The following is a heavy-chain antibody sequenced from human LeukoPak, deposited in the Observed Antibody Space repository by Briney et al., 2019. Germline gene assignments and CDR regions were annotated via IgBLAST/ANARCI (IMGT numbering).Heavy chain of an antibody. J-gene: IGHJ4*02. V-gene: IGHV4-59*01. CDR3: AIHDAIRNTFDF. CDR2: MYYSGST. CDR1: GGSISSYY. D-gene: IGHD2-2*01. Sequence: PSEPLSLTCTVSGGSISSYYWSWTRQPPGKGLEWIGYMYYSGSTNYNPSLKSRVTISGDTSKNQFSLKLSSVTAADTAVYYCAIHDAIRNTFDFWGQGTLVTVSS.